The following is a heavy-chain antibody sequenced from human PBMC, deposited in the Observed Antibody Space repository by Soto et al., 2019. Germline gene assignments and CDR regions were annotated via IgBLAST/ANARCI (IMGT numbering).Heavy chain of an antibody. J-gene: IGHJ6*02. Sequence: QTLSLTCAISGDSVSSNSAAWNWIRQSPSRGLEWLGRTYFRSKWYNEYAVFVRGRITINPDTSKNQFSLQLNSVTPEDTAVYYCARTQGFMDVWGQGTTVTVSS. CDR1: GDSVSSNSAA. CDR3: ARTQGFMDV. V-gene: IGHV6-1*01. CDR2: TYFRSKWYN.